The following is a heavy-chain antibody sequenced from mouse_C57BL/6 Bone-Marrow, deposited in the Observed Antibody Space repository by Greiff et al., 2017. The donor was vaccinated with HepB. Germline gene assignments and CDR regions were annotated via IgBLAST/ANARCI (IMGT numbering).Heavy chain of an antibody. CDR2: IDPENGDT. V-gene: IGHV14-4*01. CDR1: GFNIKDVY. Sequence: VQLQQSGAELVRPGASVKLSCTASGFNIKDVYMHWVKQRPEQGLEWIGWIDPENGDTEYASKFQGKATITADTSSNTAYLQLSSLTSEDTAVYYCTTGLRRRTWFAYWGQGTLVTVSA. CDR3: TTGLRRRTWFAY. J-gene: IGHJ3*01. D-gene: IGHD2-2*01.